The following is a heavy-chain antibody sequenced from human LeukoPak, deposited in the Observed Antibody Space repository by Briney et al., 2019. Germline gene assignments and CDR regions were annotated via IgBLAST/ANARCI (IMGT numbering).Heavy chain of an antibody. CDR1: GGSITSYY. J-gene: IGHJ4*02. V-gene: IGHV4-59*01. Sequence: SETLSLTCSVSGGSITSYYWSWIRQPPGKGLEWIGYISDTGSTNQNSSLKSRVTISVDTSKNQFSLKLSSVTAADTAVYYCASAHYDPLRLDYWGQGTLVTVSS. CDR3: ASAHYDPLRLDY. CDR2: ISDTGST. D-gene: IGHD3-16*01.